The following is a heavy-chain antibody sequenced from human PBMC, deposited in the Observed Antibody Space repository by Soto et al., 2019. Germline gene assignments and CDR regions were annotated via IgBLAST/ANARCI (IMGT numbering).Heavy chain of an antibody. V-gene: IGHV4-30-4*01. Sequence: SETLSLTCTVSGDSISSADYYWSWIRQTPGKGLEWIGHIFYSGTTYYNLSLKSRLTISVDTSKNHFSLRLTSVTAADTAVYYCARDLWVEPELYYYGMDVWGQGTTVTVSS. CDR1: GDSISSADYY. CDR3: ARDLWVEPELYYYGMDV. CDR2: IFYSGTT. D-gene: IGHD1-1*01. J-gene: IGHJ6*02.